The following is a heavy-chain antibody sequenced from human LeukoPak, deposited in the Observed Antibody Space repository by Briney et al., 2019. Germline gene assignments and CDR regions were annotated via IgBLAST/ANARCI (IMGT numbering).Heavy chain of an antibody. D-gene: IGHD3-3*01. Sequence: PSETLSLTCAVYGGSFNGYYWSWIRQPPGKGLEWIGEINHSGSTNYNPSLKSRVTISVDTSKNQFSLKLSSVTAADTAVYYCRNNYDFWSGYLNGMDVWGQGTTVTVSS. CDR2: INHSGST. J-gene: IGHJ6*02. V-gene: IGHV4-34*01. CDR3: RNNYDFWSGYLNGMDV. CDR1: GGSFNGYY.